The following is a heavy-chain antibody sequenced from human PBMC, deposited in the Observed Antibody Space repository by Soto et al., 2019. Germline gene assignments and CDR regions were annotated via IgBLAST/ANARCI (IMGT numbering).Heavy chain of an antibody. D-gene: IGHD2-2*01. V-gene: IGHV4-34*01. CDR1: GGSFSGYY. Sequence: QVQLQQWGAGLLKPSETLSLTCAVYGGSFSGYYWSWIRQPPGKGLEWIGEINHSGSTNYNPSLKRRVTLSVDTSKNQFSLKLSSVTAEDTAVYYCARGLGYCSSTSCYFDYWGQGTLVTVSS. CDR3: ARGLGYCSSTSCYFDY. CDR2: INHSGST. J-gene: IGHJ4*02.